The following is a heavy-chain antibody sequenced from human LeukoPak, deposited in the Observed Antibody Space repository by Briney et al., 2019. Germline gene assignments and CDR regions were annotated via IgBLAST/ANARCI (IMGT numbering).Heavy chain of an antibody. J-gene: IGHJ4*02. CDR2: INAGNGNT. D-gene: IGHD3-22*01. Sequence: ASVKVSCKASGYTFTSYAMHWVRQAPGQRLEWMGRINAGNGNTKYSQKFQGRVTITRDTSASTAYMELSSLRSEDTAVYYCARAYRYYDSSGYYIWGQGTLVTVSS. CDR1: GYTFTSYA. CDR3: ARAYRYYDSSGYYI. V-gene: IGHV1-3*01.